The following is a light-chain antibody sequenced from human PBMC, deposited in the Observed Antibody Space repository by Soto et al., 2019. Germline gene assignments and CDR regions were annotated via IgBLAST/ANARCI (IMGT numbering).Light chain of an antibody. CDR3: QQYHNWPQT. V-gene: IGKV3-15*01. CDR2: GAS. Sequence: EIVMTQSPATLSVSPGETATLSRRASQSVSSNLAWYQQRPGQAPRLLISGASTRATGIPARFSGSGSGTEFTLTISSLQSADFGVYYCQQYHNWPQTFGQGTKVDIK. J-gene: IGKJ1*01. CDR1: QSVSSN.